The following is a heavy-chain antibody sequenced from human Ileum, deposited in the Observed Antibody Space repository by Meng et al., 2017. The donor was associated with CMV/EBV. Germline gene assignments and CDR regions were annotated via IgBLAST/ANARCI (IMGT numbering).Heavy chain of an antibody. V-gene: IGHV3-11*04. J-gene: IGHJ4*02. CDR1: GFNFKVYY. Sequence: LSGAASGFNFKVYYMGWSRQAPGKGLEWISYITDTGSLIYYADSIRGRFTISRDNAKNALYLQMNSLRAEDAAVYYCVASSVIAPFYWGQGTLVTVSS. CDR2: ITDTGSLI. CDR3: VASSVIAPFY. D-gene: IGHD3-16*02.